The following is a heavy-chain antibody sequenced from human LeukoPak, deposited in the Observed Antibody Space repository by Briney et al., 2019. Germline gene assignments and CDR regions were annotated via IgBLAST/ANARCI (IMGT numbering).Heavy chain of an antibody. Sequence: GGSLRLTCAASGFTSSNYDMSWVRQAPGKGLEWVSGISGSGGSTYYADSLNAPFTISTDNSNNTVYLQIPSLRAEDTAVYYFAKSDNSYYYLGGAFYIWGQGTMVTVSS. CDR1: GFTSSNYD. D-gene: IGHD3-22*01. V-gene: IGHV3-23*01. CDR2: ISGSGGST. J-gene: IGHJ3*02. CDR3: AKSDNSYYYLGGAFYI.